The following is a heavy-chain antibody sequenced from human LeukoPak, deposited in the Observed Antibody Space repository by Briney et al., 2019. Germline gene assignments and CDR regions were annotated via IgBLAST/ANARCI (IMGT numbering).Heavy chain of an antibody. CDR1: EFTFSNYA. J-gene: IGHJ6*03. Sequence: GGSLRLSCAASEFTFSNYAMSWVRQAPGKGPEWVSALSGSGGSTYYADSVKGRFTISRDNSKNTLYLRMNSLRAEDTAVYYCARGKIAIFGAAPFYMDVWGKGTTVTVCS. D-gene: IGHD3-3*01. V-gene: IGHV3-23*01. CDR2: LSGSGGST. CDR3: ARGKIAIFGAAPFYMDV.